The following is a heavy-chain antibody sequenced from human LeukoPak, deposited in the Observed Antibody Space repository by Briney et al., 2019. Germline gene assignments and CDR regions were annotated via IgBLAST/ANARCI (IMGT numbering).Heavy chain of an antibody. D-gene: IGHD4-17*01. V-gene: IGHV4-39*01. CDR3: AADYGDYYFDS. CDR1: GRSISSSSYY. CDR2: IYYSGST. Sequence: PSETLSLTCTVAGRSISSSSYYWGWIRQPPGKKLEWIGNIYYSGSTYYNPSLKIRVTISVDTSKNQFSLKLSSVTAADTAVYYCAADYGDYYFDSWGQGTLVTVSS. J-gene: IGHJ4*02.